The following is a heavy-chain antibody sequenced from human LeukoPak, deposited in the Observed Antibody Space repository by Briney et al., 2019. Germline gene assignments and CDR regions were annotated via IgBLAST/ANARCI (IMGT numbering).Heavy chain of an antibody. CDR2: VNRDGSET. CDR1: GFMFSNHW. V-gene: IGHV3-7*03. CDR3: ARNNGMDV. J-gene: IGHJ6*02. Sequence: GGSLRLSCEASGFMFSNHWMTWVRQVPGRGPEWVANVNRDGSETYYLDSVKGRFTISKDNAKNSLYLQMNSLRAEDTALYHCARNNGMDVWGQGTTVIVSS.